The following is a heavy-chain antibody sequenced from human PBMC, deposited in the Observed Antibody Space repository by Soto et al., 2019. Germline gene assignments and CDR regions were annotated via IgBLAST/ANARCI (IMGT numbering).Heavy chain of an antibody. CDR1: GGSFSGYY. CDR3: ARPLKRYCSSTSCYLNWFDP. V-gene: IGHV4-34*01. J-gene: IGHJ5*02. CDR2: INHGGST. Sequence: SETLSLTCAVYGGSFSGYYLSWIRQPPGKGLEWIGEINHGGSTNYNPSLKSRVTISVDTSKNQLSLKLSSVTAADTAVYYCARPLKRYCSSTSCYLNWFDPWGQGTLVTVSS. D-gene: IGHD2-2*01.